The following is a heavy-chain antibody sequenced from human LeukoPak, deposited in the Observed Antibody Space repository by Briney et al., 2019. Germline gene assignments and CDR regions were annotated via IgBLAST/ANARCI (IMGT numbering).Heavy chain of an antibody. Sequence: PSETLSLTCSVSGGSISSYYWSWIRQPPGKRLEWTGYVYYSGSTNYNPSLKSRVTISVDTSKNQFSLKLTSVTAADTAVYYCAMGYSSSSNWFDPWGQGTLVTVSS. CDR1: GGSISSYY. V-gene: IGHV4-59*01. D-gene: IGHD6-13*01. CDR2: VYYSGST. CDR3: AMGYSSSSNWFDP. J-gene: IGHJ5*02.